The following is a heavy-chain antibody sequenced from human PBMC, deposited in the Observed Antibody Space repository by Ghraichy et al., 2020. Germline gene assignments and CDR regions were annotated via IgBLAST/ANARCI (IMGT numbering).Heavy chain of an antibody. CDR2: VYYGGRTSTGST. V-gene: IGHV4-59*01. CDR3: ASMTGPTNWWWFDP. Sequence: SETLSLTCAVSGAFISSYYWSWIRQPPGKGLEWIGYVYYGGRTSTGSTQSNPSLRCPVTISADPSKDQFSLKLTSVTAADTAVYYCASMTGPTNWWWFDPWGQGTLVTVSS. J-gene: IGHJ5*02. CDR1: GAFISSYY. D-gene: IGHD2-15*01.